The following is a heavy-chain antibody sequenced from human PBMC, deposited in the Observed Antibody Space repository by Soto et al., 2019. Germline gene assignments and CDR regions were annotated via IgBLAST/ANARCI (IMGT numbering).Heavy chain of an antibody. CDR1: GFTFSSYA. J-gene: IGHJ4*02. Sequence: PGGSLRLSCAASGFTFSSYAMSWVRQAPGKGLEWVSAISGGGGSTYYADSVKGRFTISRDNSKNTLYLQMNSLRAEDTAVYYCAKDQPGYSSSWYINWGQGTLVTVSS. CDR2: ISGGGGST. CDR3: AKDQPGYSSSWYIN. V-gene: IGHV3-23*01. D-gene: IGHD6-13*01.